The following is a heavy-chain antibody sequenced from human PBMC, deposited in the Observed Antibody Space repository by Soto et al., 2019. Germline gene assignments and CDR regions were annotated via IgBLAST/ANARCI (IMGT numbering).Heavy chain of an antibody. CDR2: IYYSGST. Sequence: LSLTCTVSGGSISSYYWSWIRQPPGKGLEWIGYIYYSGSTNYNPSLKSRVTISVDTSKNQFSLKLSSVTAADTAVYYCARLLGTWFDPWGQGTLVTVSS. CDR1: GGSISSYY. CDR3: ARLLGTWFDP. V-gene: IGHV4-59*08. J-gene: IGHJ5*02.